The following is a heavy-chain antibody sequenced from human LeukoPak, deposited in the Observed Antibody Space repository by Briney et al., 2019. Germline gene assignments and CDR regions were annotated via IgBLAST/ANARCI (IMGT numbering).Heavy chain of an antibody. J-gene: IGHJ4*02. CDR2: ISAHNGNT. Sequence: ASVKVTCKASGYSFTDYAISWVRHAPGQGLEWMGWISAHNGNTNYAEKLQGRVTMTTDTSTSTAYMELRSLRSDVTAVYYCATTLIKTITFGGVILKGLDYWGQGTLVTVSS. V-gene: IGHV1-18*01. CDR3: ATTLIKTITFGGVILKGLDY. CDR1: GYSFTDYA. D-gene: IGHD3-16*01.